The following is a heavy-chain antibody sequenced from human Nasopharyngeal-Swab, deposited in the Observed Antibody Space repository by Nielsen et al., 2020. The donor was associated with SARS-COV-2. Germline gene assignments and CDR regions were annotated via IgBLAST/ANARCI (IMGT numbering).Heavy chain of an antibody. CDR2: IRSEANGGTA. CDR1: GFVFSIYG. J-gene: IGHJ4*02. CDR3: TGYSTIFY. D-gene: IGHD2-2*01. Sequence: GESLKISCAASGFVFSIYGMNWVRQAPGKGLEWAGFIRSEANGGTAEYAVSVEGRFSISRDDSKSIAYLQMNSLKTEDTAVYYCTGYSTIFYWGQGTLVTVSS. V-gene: IGHV3-49*04.